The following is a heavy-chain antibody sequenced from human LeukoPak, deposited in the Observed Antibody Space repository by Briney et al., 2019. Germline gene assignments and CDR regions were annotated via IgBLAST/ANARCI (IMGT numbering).Heavy chain of an antibody. D-gene: IGHD6-19*01. CDR1: GFTFSSYA. CDR3: AKSIAVAGEFDY. J-gene: IGHJ4*02. CDR2: ISGSGGST. V-gene: IGHV3-23*01. Sequence: GGSLRLSCAASGFTFSSYAMSWVRQAPGKGLEWVSAISGSGGSTYYADSVKGRFTISRGNSKNTLYLQMNSLRAEDTAVYYCAKSIAVAGEFDYWGQGTLATVSS.